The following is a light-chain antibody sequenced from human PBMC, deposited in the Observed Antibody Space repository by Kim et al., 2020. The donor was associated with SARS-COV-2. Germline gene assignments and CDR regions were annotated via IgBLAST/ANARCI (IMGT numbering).Light chain of an antibody. V-gene: IGLV1-47*01. CDR1: SSNIGSNY. CDR3: AAWDDSLSGWV. J-gene: IGLJ3*02. Sequence: QSVLTPPPSASGTPGQGVTISCSGSSSNIGSNYVYWYQQLPGTAPKLLIYRNNQRPSGVPDRFSGSKSGTSASLAISGLRSEDEADYYCAAWDDSLSGWVFGGGTQLTVL. CDR2: RNN.